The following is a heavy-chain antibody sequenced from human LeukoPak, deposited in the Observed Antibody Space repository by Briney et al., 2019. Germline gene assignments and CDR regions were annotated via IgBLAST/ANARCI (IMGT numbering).Heavy chain of an antibody. J-gene: IGHJ3*02. V-gene: IGHV3-64D*06. D-gene: IGHD3-22*01. Sequence: GGSLRLSCSASGFTFSSYAMHWVRQAPGKGLEYVSAISRNGGSTYYADSVKGRFTISRDNSKNTLYLQMSSLRAEDTAVYYCVKDGVTYYYDSSGYYQDAFDIWGQGTMVTVSS. CDR3: VKDGVTYYYDSSGYYQDAFDI. CDR2: ISRNGGST. CDR1: GFTFSSYA.